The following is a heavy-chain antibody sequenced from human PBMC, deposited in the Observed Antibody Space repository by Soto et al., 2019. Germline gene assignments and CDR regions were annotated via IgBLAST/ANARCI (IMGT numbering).Heavy chain of an antibody. D-gene: IGHD1-1*01. J-gene: IGHJ3*02. V-gene: IGHV4-61*01. CDR2: MSHSGGT. Sequence: SETLSLTCAVYGGFVSSGSYYWSWIRQPPGKGLEWIGEMSHSGGTHFNPSLESRVTISVDTSKNQLSLKMSSVTAADTSLYYCARVERGTATTVVDAFDIWGPGTMVTVSS. CDR1: GGFVSSGSYY. CDR3: ARVERGTATTVVDAFDI.